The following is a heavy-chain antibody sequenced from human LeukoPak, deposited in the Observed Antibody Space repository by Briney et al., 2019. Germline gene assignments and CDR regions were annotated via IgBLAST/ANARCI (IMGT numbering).Heavy chain of an antibody. CDR3: AGDRPDYYGSGSSYYFDY. V-gene: IGHV1-18*01. Sequence: ASVKVSCKASGYTFTSYGISWVRQAPGQGLEWMGWISAYNGNTNYAQKLQGRVTMTTDTSTSTAYMELRSLRSDDTAVYYCAGDRPDYYGSGSSYYFDYWGQGTLVTVSS. D-gene: IGHD3-10*01. J-gene: IGHJ4*02. CDR1: GYTFTSYG. CDR2: ISAYNGNT.